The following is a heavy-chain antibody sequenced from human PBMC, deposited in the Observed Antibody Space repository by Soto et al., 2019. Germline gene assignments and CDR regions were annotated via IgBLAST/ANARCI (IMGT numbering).Heavy chain of an antibody. V-gene: IGHV3-21*01. J-gene: IGHJ6*02. CDR1: GFTFSSYS. CDR3: ARVSFSMYYDFWSGTYGMDV. Sequence: GGSLRLSCAASGFTFSSYSMNWVRQAPGKGLEWVSSISSSSSYIYYADSVKGRFTISRDNAKNSLYLQMNSLRAEDTAVYYCARVSFSMYYDFWSGTYGMDVWGQGTTVTVSS. D-gene: IGHD3-3*01. CDR2: ISSSSSYI.